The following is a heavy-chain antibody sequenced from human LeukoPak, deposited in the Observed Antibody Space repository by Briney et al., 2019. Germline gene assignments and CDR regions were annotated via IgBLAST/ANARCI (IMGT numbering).Heavy chain of an antibody. Sequence: PGGSLRLSCAASGFTVITNDMTWVRQAPGKGREWVSVLYSDGNTKYADSVQGRFTISRDNSKNTLYLEMNSLSPDDTAVYYCARGVEPLAANTLAYWGQGTLVTVSS. V-gene: IGHV3-53*01. CDR2: LYSDGNT. CDR1: GFTVITND. J-gene: IGHJ4*02. CDR3: ARGVEPLAANTLAY. D-gene: IGHD1-14*01.